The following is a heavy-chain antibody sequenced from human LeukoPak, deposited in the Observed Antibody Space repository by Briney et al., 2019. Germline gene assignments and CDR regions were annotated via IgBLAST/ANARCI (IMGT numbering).Heavy chain of an antibody. D-gene: IGHD5-18*01. CDR3: AKDRYSYAWDYFDY. CDR2: ISGSGGST. CDR1: GFTFSSYG. Sequence: GGSLRLSCVASGFTFSSYGMHWVRQAPGKGLEWVSAISGSGGSTYYADSVKGRFTISRDNSKNTLYLQMNSLRAEDTAVYYCAKDRYSYAWDYFDYWGQGTLVTVSS. J-gene: IGHJ4*02. V-gene: IGHV3-23*01.